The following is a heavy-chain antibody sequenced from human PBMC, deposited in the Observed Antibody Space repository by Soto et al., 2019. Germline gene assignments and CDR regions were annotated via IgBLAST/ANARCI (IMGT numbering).Heavy chain of an antibody. V-gene: IGHV1-3*01. CDR3: ARVGVVGATSYYGMDV. CDR1: GYTFTSYA. CDR2: INAGNGNT. D-gene: IGHD1-26*01. Sequence: QVQLVQSGAEVKKPGASVKVSCKASGYTFTSYAMHWVRQAPGQRLEWMGWINAGNGNTKYSQKFQGRVTITRDTSASTAYMELSSLRSEDTAVYYCARVGVVGATSYYGMDVWGQGTTVTVSS. J-gene: IGHJ6*02.